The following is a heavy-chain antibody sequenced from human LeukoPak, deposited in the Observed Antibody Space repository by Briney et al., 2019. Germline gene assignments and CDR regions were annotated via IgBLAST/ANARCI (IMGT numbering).Heavy chain of an antibody. D-gene: IGHD3-22*01. V-gene: IGHV3-23*01. CDR2: ITPNADRT. CDR3: AVMHGYYDGSGYWVQ. CDR1: GFTFGSYG. J-gene: IGHJ1*01. Sequence: GGSLRLSCAASGFTFGSYGMSWVRQAPGKGLEWVSFITPNADRTSYADSVEGRFTVSRDNPRNTLYMQMNSLRDEDTALYYCAVMHGYYDGSGYWVQWGQGTLVTVSS.